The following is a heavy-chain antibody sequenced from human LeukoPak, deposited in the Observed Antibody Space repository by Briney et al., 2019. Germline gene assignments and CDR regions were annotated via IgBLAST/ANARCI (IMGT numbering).Heavy chain of an antibody. CDR2: TYYRSKWYN. V-gene: IGHV6-1*01. J-gene: IGHJ4*02. CDR1: GDSVSSNRAA. CDR3: EREGHAPRSPYSFAY. Sequence: SQTLSLTCDISGDSVSSNRAAWNWIRQSPSRGLEWLGRTYYRSKWYNDYAVSVKSRITFDPDTSRNHFSLQLNSVTPEDTAVYYCEREGHAPRSPYSFAYGGQGTRVTVSS.